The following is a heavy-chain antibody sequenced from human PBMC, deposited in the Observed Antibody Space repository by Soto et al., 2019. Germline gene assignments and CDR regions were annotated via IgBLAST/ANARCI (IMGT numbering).Heavy chain of an antibody. CDR1: GFTFSSYG. V-gene: IGHV3-30*18. Sequence: PGGSLRLSCAASGFTFSSYGMHWVRQAPGKGLEWVAVISYDGSNKYYADSVKGRFTISRDNSKNTLYLQMNSLRAEDTAVYYCAKDLGGGAAGAYYYYYYCMDVLGQGTTVTVSS. D-gene: IGHD6-13*01. CDR2: ISYDGSNK. J-gene: IGHJ6*02. CDR3: AKDLGGGAAGAYYYYYYCMDV.